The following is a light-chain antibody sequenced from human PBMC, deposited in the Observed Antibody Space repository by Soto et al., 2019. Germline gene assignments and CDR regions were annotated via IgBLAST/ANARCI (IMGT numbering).Light chain of an antibody. Sequence: DIQMTQSPSSLSASVGDIVTITCRASQNIDNYLNWYQQKPGKAPKLLIYKASSLESGVPSRFSGSGSGTDFTLTISSLQPEDFATYYCQQANSFPITCGQGTRREIK. J-gene: IGKJ5*01. CDR3: QQANSFPIT. CDR1: QNIDNY. CDR2: KAS. V-gene: IGKV1-12*01.